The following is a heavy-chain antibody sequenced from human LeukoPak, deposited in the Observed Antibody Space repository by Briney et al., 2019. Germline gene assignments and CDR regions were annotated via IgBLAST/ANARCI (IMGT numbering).Heavy chain of an antibody. Sequence: ASVKVSCKASGYTFTGYYMHWVRQAPGQGLEWMGWINPNSGGTNYAQKFQGRVTMTRDTSISTAYMELSRLRSDDTAVYYCARRGSVVRGVIFAFDIWGQGTMVTVSS. CDR2: INPNSGGT. CDR1: GYTFTGYY. V-gene: IGHV1-2*02. D-gene: IGHD3-10*01. CDR3: ARRGSVVRGVIFAFDI. J-gene: IGHJ3*02.